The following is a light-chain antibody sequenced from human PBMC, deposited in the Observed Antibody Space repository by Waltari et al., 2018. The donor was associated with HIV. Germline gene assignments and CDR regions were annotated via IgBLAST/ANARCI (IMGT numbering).Light chain of an antibody. V-gene: IGLV2-11*01. CDR3: CSYAGSDTWV. Sequence: QSALTQPRSVSGSPGQSVTISCTGTSSDVGGYNYVSWYQQHPAKAPKLIRYDVGRRPSGIPDRFSGSRSGNRASLNISGLQTDDEAHYYCCSYAGSDTWVFGGGTKVTVL. J-gene: IGLJ3*02. CDR2: DVG. CDR1: SSDVGGYNY.